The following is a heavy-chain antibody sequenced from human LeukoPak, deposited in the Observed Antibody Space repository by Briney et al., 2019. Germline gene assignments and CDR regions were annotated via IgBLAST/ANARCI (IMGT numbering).Heavy chain of an antibody. J-gene: IGHJ4*02. CDR2: ISAYNGNT. D-gene: IGHD6-19*01. Sequence: ASVKVSCKASGYTFTSYGISWVRQAPGQGLEWMGWISAYNGNTNYAQKFQGRVTMTRDTSISTAYMELSRLRSDDTAVYYCARTLYSSGWYGDYWGQGTLVTVSS. CDR1: GYTFTSYG. V-gene: IGHV1-18*01. CDR3: ARTLYSSGWYGDY.